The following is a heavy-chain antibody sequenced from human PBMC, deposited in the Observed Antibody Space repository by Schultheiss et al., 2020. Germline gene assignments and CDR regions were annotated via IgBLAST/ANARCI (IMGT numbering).Heavy chain of an antibody. J-gene: IGHJ6*02. CDR1: GGSISSGGYY. D-gene: IGHD3-3*01. CDR2: IYYSGST. CDR3: ASSLNYDFWSGYYTGRYYYYYGMDV. Sequence: SETLSLTCTVSGGSISSGGYYWSWIRQHPGKGLEWIGYIYYSGSTYYNPSLKSRVTISVDTSKNQFSLKLSSVTAADTAVYYCASSLNYDFWSGYYTGRYYYYYGMDVWGQGTTVTVAS. V-gene: IGHV4-31*03.